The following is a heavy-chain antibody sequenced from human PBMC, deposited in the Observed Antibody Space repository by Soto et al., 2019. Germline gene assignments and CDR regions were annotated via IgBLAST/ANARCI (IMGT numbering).Heavy chain of an antibody. CDR1: GFSLSTTGVG. D-gene: IGHD3-10*01. V-gene: IGHV2-5*02. J-gene: IGHJ4*02. CDR3: APTNYYGSWFFDS. Sequence: QITLKESGPTLVKPTQTLTLTCTFSGFSLSTTGVGVGWIRQPPGEALEWLALIYWDADKRYSPSLKSRLTITNDTSNTKVVLTLTNTDPVDTATYICAPTNYYGSWFFDSWGQGTLVTVSS. CDR2: IYWDADK.